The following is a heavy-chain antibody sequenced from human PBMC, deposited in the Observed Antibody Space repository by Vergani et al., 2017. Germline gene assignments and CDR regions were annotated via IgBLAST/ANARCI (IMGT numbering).Heavy chain of an antibody. CDR2: IYYSGRT. CDR3: ARGGRWFGENWFDP. Sequence: QVQLQESGPGLVKPSQTLSLTCTVSGGSISSGGYYWSWIRQHPGKGLEWIGYIYYSGRTYYNPSLKSRVTISVDTSKNQFSLKLSSVTAADTAVYYCARGGRWFGENWFDPWGQGTLVTVSS. J-gene: IGHJ5*02. CDR1: GGSISSGGYY. V-gene: IGHV4-31*03. D-gene: IGHD3-10*01.